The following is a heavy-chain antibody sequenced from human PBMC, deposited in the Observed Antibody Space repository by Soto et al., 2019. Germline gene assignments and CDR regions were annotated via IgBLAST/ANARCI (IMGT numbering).Heavy chain of an antibody. CDR3: ARGPTRYYYDSSGYYSNWFDP. V-gene: IGHV4-34*01. CDR2: INHSGST. D-gene: IGHD3-22*01. J-gene: IGHJ5*02. Sequence: QVQLQQWGAGLLKPSETLSLTCAVYGGSFSGYYWSWIRQPPGKGLEWIGEINHSGSTNYNPSLKSRVTISVDTSKNQFSLKLSSVTAADTVVYYCARGPTRYYYDSSGYYSNWFDPWGQGTLVTVSS. CDR1: GGSFSGYY.